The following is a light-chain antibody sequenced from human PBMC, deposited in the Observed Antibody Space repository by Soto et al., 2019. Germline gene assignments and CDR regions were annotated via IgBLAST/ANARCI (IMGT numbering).Light chain of an antibody. CDR3: QQYDSYFRT. Sequence: DIQMTQSPSSLSASVGDGVTITCLASQTISGYLNWYQQKPGKAPELLIYAASYLGNGVPSRFSGSGSGTEFTLTISSLQPADFATYYCQQYDSYFRTFGQGTKVDIK. J-gene: IGKJ1*01. V-gene: IGKV1-5*01. CDR2: AAS. CDR1: QTISGY.